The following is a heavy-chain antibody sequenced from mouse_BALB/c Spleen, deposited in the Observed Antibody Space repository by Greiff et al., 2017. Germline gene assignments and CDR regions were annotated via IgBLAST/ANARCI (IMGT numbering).Heavy chain of an antibody. Sequence: EVNLVESGGGLVQPGGSLKLSCAASGFTFSSYTMSWVRQTPEKRLEWVAYISNGGGSTYYPDTVKGRFTISRDNAKNTLYLQMSSLKSEDTAMYYCARQDGNSFAYWGQGTLVTVSA. D-gene: IGHD2-1*01. CDR1: GFTFSSYT. CDR2: ISNGGGST. J-gene: IGHJ3*01. CDR3: ARQDGNSFAY. V-gene: IGHV5-12-2*01.